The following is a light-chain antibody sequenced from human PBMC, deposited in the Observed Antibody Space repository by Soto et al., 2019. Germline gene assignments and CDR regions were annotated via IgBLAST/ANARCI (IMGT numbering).Light chain of an antibody. J-gene: IGKJ1*01. CDR1: QSITSW. V-gene: IGKV1-5*01. CDR3: QQDNTYSST. Sequence: DIQMTQSPSTLSASVGDRVTITCRASQSITSWLAWYQQKPGKAPKVLIYDASSLDSGVQSRFSGSGSGTEFTLTISSLQPDDFATYYCQQDNTYSSTFGQGTKVEIK. CDR2: DAS.